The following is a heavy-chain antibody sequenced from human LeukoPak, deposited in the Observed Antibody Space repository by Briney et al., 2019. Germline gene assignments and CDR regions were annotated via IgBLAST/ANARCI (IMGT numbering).Heavy chain of an antibody. CDR2: ISYDGSNK. J-gene: IGHJ4*02. V-gene: IGHV3-30*18. CDR1: GFTFSSYG. Sequence: GGSLRLSCAASGFTFSSYGMHWVRQAPGKGLEWVAVISYDGSNKYYADPVKGRFTISRDNSKNTLYLQMNSLRAEDTAVYYCAKAPYYHLDYWGQGTLVTVSS. CDR3: AKAPYYHLDY. D-gene: IGHD3-3*02.